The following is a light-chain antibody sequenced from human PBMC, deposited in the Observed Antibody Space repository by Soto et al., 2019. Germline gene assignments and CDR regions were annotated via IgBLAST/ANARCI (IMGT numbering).Light chain of an antibody. J-gene: IGLJ1*01. V-gene: IGLV2-14*01. CDR3: SSYTSSATYV. CDR1: SSDIGAYNY. CDR2: DVS. Sequence: ALTQPASGSGSPGQSITISCTGTSSDIGAYNYVSWYQQHPGKAPKLMIYDVSNRPSGLSNRFSGSKSGNTASLTISGLQAEDEADYYCSSYTSSATYVFGTGTKVTVL.